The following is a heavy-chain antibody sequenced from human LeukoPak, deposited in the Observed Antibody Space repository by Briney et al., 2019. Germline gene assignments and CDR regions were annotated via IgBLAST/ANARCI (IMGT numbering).Heavy chain of an antibody. CDR2: IRFDSSNK. Sequence: PGGSLRLSCAASGFTFSSYDMHWVRQAPGKGLEWVAFIRFDSSNKYYADSVKGRFTISRDNSENTLYLQMNSLGLEDTAVYYCAGDFDYWGQGTLVSVSS. J-gene: IGHJ4*02. CDR3: AGDFDY. V-gene: IGHV3-30*02. CDR1: GFTFSSYD.